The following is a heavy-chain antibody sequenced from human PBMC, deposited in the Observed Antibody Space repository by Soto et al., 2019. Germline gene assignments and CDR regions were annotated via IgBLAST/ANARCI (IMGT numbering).Heavy chain of an antibody. CDR1: GFTFSSYW. CDR2: IKQDGSEK. CDR3: AREGALRAGVSSGWYGGAFDY. J-gene: IGHJ4*02. V-gene: IGHV3-7*01. Sequence: GGSLRLSCAASGFTFSSYWMSWVRQAPGKGLEWVANIKQDGSEKYYVDSVKGRFTISRDNAKNSLYLQMNSLRAEDTAVDYCAREGALRAGVSSGWYGGAFDYWGQGTLVTVSS. D-gene: IGHD6-19*01.